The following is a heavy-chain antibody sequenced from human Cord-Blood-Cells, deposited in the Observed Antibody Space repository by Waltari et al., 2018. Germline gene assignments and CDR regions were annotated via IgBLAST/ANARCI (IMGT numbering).Heavy chain of an antibody. D-gene: IGHD2-21*01. CDR2: IYYSGST. CDR3: ARQSEVPSDGYFDY. Sequence: QVQLQESGPGLVKPSETLSLTCTVSGGSISSHYRSWIRQPPGKGLEWIGYIYYSGSTNYNPSLKSRVTISVDTSKNQFSLKLSSVTAADTAVYYCARQSEVPSDGYFDYWGQGTLVTVSS. J-gene: IGHJ4*02. V-gene: IGHV4-59*11. CDR1: GGSISSHY.